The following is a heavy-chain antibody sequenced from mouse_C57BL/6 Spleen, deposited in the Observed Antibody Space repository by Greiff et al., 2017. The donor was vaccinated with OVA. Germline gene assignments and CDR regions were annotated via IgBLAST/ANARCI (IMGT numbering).Heavy chain of an antibody. J-gene: IGHJ3*01. D-gene: IGHD1-1*01. CDR2: IYPGSGST. V-gene: IGHV1-55*01. Sequence: SGAELVKPGASVKMSCTASGFTFTSYWITWVKQRPGQGLEWIGDIYPGSGSTNYNAKFKSKATLTVDTSSSTAYMQISRLTYEDSAVYYCARGGDITTQGAYWGQGTLVTVSA. CDR1: GFTFTSYW. CDR3: ARGGDITTQGAY.